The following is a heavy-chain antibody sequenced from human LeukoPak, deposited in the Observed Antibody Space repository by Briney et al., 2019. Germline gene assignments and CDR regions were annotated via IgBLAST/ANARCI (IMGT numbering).Heavy chain of an antibody. CDR1: GGSISSYY. CDR3: ARGRGYCSSTSCYYWFDP. V-gene: IGHV4-59*01. J-gene: IGHJ5*02. D-gene: IGHD2-2*01. CDR2: IYYSGST. Sequence: SETLSLTCTVSGGSISSYYWSWLRQPPGKGLEWIGYIYYSGSTNYNPSLTSRVTISVDTSKNQFSLKLSSVTAADAAVYYCARGRGYCSSTSCYYWFDPWGQGTLVTVSS.